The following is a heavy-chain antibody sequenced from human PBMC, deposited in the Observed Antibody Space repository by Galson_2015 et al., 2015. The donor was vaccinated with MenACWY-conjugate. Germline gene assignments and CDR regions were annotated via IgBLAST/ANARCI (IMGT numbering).Heavy chain of an antibody. V-gene: IGHV1-46*04. J-gene: IGHJ4*02. CDR3: ARDPLYGDYSDY. CDR2: INSSGSST. Sequence: VKVSCKASGYTFTSYYMHWVRQAPGQGLEWMGIINSSGSSTSYADSVKGRFTISRDNAKNTLYLQMNSLRADDTAVYYCARDPLYGDYSDYWGQGTLVTVSS. CDR1: GYTFTSYY. D-gene: IGHD4-17*01.